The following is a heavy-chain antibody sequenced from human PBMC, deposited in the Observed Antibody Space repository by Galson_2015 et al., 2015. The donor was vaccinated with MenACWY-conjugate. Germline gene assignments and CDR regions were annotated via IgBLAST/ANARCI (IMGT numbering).Heavy chain of an antibody. V-gene: IGHV1-3*01. D-gene: IGHD2-2*01. CDR3: ARGEVVPAAIGWFDP. CDR1: GYTFTSYA. Sequence: SVKVSCKASGYTFTSYAMHWVRQAPGQRLEWMGWINVGNGNTKYSQKFQGRVTITRDTSASTAYMELSSLRSEDTAVYYCARGEVVPAAIGWFDPWGQGTLVTVSS. CDR2: INVGNGNT. J-gene: IGHJ5*02.